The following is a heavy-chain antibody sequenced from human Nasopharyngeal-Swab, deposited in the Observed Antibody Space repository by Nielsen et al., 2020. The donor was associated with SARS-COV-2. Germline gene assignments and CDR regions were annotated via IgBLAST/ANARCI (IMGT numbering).Heavy chain of an antibody. V-gene: IGHV3-23*01. CDR2: ISGSGDISGSGGST. D-gene: IGHD2/OR15-2a*01. J-gene: IGHJ4*02. CDR3: AKDLRGPYFF. CDR1: GFTFDDYA. Sequence: GESLKISCAASGFTFDDYAMYWVRQAPGKGLEWVAAISGSGDISGSGGSTYYADSVKGRFTISRDNSKNTLSLQMNSLRAEDTAVYYCAKDLRGPYFFWGQGTLVTVSS.